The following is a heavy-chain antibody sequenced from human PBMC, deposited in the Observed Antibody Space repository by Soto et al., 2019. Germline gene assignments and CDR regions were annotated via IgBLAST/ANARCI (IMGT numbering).Heavy chain of an antibody. CDR2: IIAGNGHT. V-gene: IGHV1-3*01. D-gene: IGHD1-1*01. Sequence: ASVKVSCKASGYTFASHAMHWLRQAPGQRPEWMGWIIAGNGHTEYSQKFQGRVTITSDTSATTAYMELSSLTSEDTAVYYCARAFGTEEFDYWGQGSLVTVSS. CDR1: GYTFASHA. CDR3: ARAFGTEEFDY. J-gene: IGHJ4*02.